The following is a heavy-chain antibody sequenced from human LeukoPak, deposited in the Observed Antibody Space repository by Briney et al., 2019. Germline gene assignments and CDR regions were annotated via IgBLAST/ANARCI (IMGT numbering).Heavy chain of an antibody. J-gene: IGHJ4*02. D-gene: IGHD6-19*01. V-gene: IGHV4-4*02. Sequence: GSLRLSCAASGFTFSSYAMSWVRQPPGKGLEWIGEIYHSGSTNYNPSLKSRVTISVDKSKNQFSLKLSSVTAADTAVYYCARDLGRVRYSSGWGQGTLVTVSS. CDR1: GFTFSSYAM. CDR2: IYHSGST. CDR3: ARDLGRVRYSSG.